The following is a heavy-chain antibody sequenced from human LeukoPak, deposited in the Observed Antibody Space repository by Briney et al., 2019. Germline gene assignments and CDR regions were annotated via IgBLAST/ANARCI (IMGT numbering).Heavy chain of an antibody. CDR2: IYYSGST. V-gene: IGHV4-59*01. CDR3: ATHDLQYFQH. Sequence: SETLSLTCTVSGGSISSYYWSWIRQPPGKGLEWIGYIYYSGSTNYNPSLKSRVTISVDTSKSQFSLKLSSVTAADTAVYYCATHDLQYFQHWGQGTLVTVSS. CDR1: GGSISSYY. J-gene: IGHJ1*01.